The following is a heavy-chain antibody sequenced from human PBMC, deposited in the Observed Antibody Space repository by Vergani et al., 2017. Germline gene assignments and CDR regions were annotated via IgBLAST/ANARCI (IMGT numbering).Heavy chain of an antibody. D-gene: IGHD3-9*01. CDR1: GGSFSGYY. CDR2: INHSGST. J-gene: IGHJ4*02. CDR3: ARGALRYFDWLLSYYFDY. V-gene: IGHV4-34*01. Sequence: QVQLQQWGAGLLKPSETLSLTCAVYGGSFSGYYWSWIRQPPGKGLEWIGEINHSGSTNYNPSLKSRVTISVDTSKNQFSLKLSSVPAADTAVYYCARGALRYFDWLLSYYFDYWGQGTLVTVSS.